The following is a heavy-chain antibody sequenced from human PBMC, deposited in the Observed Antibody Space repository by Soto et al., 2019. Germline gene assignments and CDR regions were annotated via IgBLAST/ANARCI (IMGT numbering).Heavy chain of an antibody. J-gene: IGHJ2*01. CDR3: ARDLITASGGPNWYFDL. D-gene: IGHD1-20*01. V-gene: IGHV3-74*01. CDR2: VNDDGSST. CDR1: GFTFSRHW. Sequence: VESGGGLVQPGGSLRLSCASSGFTFSRHWMHWVRQAPGKGLVWVASVNDDGSSTAYGDSVRGRFTISRDNAKNTLYLQMDSLKTEDTAVYYCARDLITASGGPNWYFDLWGRGTLVTVSS.